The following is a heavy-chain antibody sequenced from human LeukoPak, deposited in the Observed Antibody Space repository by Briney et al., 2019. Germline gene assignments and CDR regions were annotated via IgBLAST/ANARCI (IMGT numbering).Heavy chain of an antibody. D-gene: IGHD3-22*01. CDR2: IIPFFGTT. CDR3: AREFDSGGYYPSYFDY. V-gene: IGHV1-69*05. Sequence: ASVKVSCKASGYTFTSYYMHWVRQAPGQGLEWVGGIIPFFGTTNYAQKFQGRVTITTDESTSTAYMELSSLRSEDTAVYYCAREFDSGGYYPSYFDYWGQGTLVTVSS. J-gene: IGHJ4*02. CDR1: GYTFTSYY.